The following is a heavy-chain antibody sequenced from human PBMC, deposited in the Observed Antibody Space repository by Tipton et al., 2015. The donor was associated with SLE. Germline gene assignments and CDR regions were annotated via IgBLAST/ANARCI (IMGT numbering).Heavy chain of an antibody. D-gene: IGHD1-26*01. CDR1: GFMLRNFW. CDR3: ARDYREGATTSDY. J-gene: IGHJ4*02. CDR2: IKQDGSEQ. V-gene: IGHV3-7*01. Sequence: SLRLSCAASGFMLRNFWMSWVRQAPGKGLEWVANIKQDGSEQNYVDSVKGRFTISRDNADNSLYLQMNSLRAEDTAVYYCARDYREGATTSDYWGRGTQVTVSS.